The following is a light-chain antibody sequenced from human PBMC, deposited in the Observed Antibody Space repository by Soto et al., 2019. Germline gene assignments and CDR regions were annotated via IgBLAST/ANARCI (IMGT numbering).Light chain of an antibody. J-gene: IGKJ4*01. CDR1: QSINKW. CDR3: QQYDSYPLT. V-gene: IGKV1-5*03. Sequence: DIQMTQSPSTLSASVGDRVTITCRASQSINKWLAWYQQRPGKAPKLLIYEASTLESGVLSRFSGSASGTEFTLTISSLQRDDFGTYYCQQYDSYPLTFGGGTKVDIK. CDR2: EAS.